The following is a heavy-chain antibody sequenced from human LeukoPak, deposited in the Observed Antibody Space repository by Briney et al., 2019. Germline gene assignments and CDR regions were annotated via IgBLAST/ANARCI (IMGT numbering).Heavy chain of an antibody. Sequence: PGGSLRLSCAASGFTFSSYAMSWVRQAPGKGLEWVSAISGSGGSTYYADSVKGRFTISRDNSKNTLYLQMNSLRAEDTAVYYCAKDFLTYRDEGVLDFDYWGQGTLVTVSS. CDR3: AKDFLTYRDEGVLDFDY. J-gene: IGHJ4*02. CDR2: ISGSGGST. V-gene: IGHV3-23*01. D-gene: IGHD4-17*01. CDR1: GFTFSSYA.